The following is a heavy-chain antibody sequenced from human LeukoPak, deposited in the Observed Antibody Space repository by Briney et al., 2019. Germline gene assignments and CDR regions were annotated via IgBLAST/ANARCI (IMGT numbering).Heavy chain of an antibody. V-gene: IGHV3-7*01. J-gene: IGHJ6*02. CDR3: ARERLGYCSSTSCYYYGMDV. CDR2: IKQDGSEK. CDR1: GFTFSSYW. D-gene: IGHD2-2*01. Sequence: PGGSLRLSCAASGFTFSSYWMSWVRQAPGKGLEWVANIKQDGSEKYYVDSVKGRFTISRDNAKNSLYVQMNSLRAEDTAVYYCARERLGYCSSTSCYYYGMDVWGQGTTVTVSS.